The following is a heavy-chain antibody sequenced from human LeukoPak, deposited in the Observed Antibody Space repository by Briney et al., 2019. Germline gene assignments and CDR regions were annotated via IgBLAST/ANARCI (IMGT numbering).Heavy chain of an antibody. CDR2: IYHSGST. D-gene: IGHD2-15*01. CDR1: GYSLSSGYY. Sequence: SETLSLTCSVSGYSLSSGYYWGWIRQPPGKGLEWIGSIYHSGSTSKNPSLKSRVAISVDTSKNQFSLKLSSVTAADTAVYYCARLVDCSGGSCYPRRSNWFDPWGQGTLVTVSS. CDR3: ARLVDCSGGSCYPRRSNWFDP. V-gene: IGHV4-38-2*02. J-gene: IGHJ5*02.